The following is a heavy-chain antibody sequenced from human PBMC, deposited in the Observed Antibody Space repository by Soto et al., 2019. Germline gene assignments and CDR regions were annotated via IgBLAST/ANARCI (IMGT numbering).Heavy chain of an antibody. J-gene: IGHJ4*02. CDR2: INPNSGGT. D-gene: IGHD4-17*01. CDR3: AGDDYGDSHFDY. V-gene: IGHV1-2*04. CDR1: GYTFTGYY. Sequence: QVQLVQSGAEVKKPGASVKVSCKASGYTFTGYYMHWVRQAPGQGLEWMGWINPNSGGTNYAQKFQGWVTMTRDTSLSTAYMELSMLRSDDTAVYYCAGDDYGDSHFDYWGQGTLVTVSS.